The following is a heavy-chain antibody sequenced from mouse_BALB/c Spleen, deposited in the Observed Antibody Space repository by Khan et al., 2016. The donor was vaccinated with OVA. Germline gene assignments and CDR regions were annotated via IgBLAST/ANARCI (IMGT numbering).Heavy chain of an antibody. Sequence: QIQLVQSGPELKKPGETVKISCKASGYTFTNYGMNWVKQTPGKGLKWMGWINTYTGEPTYADDFKGRFAYSLDTSASTAYLQINNLKNGDSATYYGASGGYWCIDVWGAGTTVTVSS. CDR1: GYTFTNYG. J-gene: IGHJ1*01. CDR3: ASGGYWCIDV. CDR2: INTYTGEP. V-gene: IGHV9-3-1*01. D-gene: IGHD1-1*02.